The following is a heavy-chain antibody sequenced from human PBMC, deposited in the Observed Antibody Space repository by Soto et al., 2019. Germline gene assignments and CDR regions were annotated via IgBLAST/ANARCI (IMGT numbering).Heavy chain of an antibody. Sequence: EVQLVESGGGLVQPGGSLKLSCAASGYTFSDSAMHWVRQASGKGLEWVGRIRSKANSYATVYAASVKGRFTISRDDSKNTAYLQMNSLKTEDTAVYYCARGGIAAADAFDIRGQGTMVTVSS. D-gene: IGHD6-13*01. J-gene: IGHJ3*02. CDR2: IRSKANSYAT. CDR3: ARGGIAAADAFDI. V-gene: IGHV3-73*02. CDR1: GYTFSDSA.